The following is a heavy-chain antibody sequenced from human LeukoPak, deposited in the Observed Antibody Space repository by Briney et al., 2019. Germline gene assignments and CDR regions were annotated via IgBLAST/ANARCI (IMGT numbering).Heavy chain of an antibody. Sequence: GGSLRLSCVVSGITLSNYGMSWVCQAPGKGLEWVSGISERGGSTNYADSVKGRFIISRDTSKNTVYLQMKSLRAEDTAVYYCARDPGGYSGSSRFDPWGQGTLVTVSS. CDR2: ISERGGST. CDR3: ARDPGGYSGSSRFDP. D-gene: IGHD1-26*01. V-gene: IGHV3-23*01. J-gene: IGHJ5*02. CDR1: GITLSNYG.